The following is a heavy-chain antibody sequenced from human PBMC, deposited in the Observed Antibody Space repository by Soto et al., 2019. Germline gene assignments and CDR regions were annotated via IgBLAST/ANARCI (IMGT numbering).Heavy chain of an antibody. J-gene: IGHJ4*02. D-gene: IGHD6-13*01. CDR2: INHSGST. Sequence: SETLSLTCAVYGGSFSGYYWSWIRQPPGKGLEWIGEINHSGSTNYNPSLKSRVTISVDTSKNQFSLKLSSVTAADTAVYYCARGVAGGAAAGPFDYWGQGTLVTVSS. V-gene: IGHV4-34*01. CDR3: ARGVAGGAAAGPFDY. CDR1: GGSFSGYY.